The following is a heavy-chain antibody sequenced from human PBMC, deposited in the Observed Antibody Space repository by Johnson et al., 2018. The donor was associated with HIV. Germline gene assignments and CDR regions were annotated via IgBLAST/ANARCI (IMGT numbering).Heavy chain of an antibody. V-gene: IGHV3-23*04. CDR1: GFTLSHYG. CDR2: ISGSGGST. J-gene: IGHJ3*02. Sequence: VQLVESGGGVVQPGRSLRLSCAASGFTLSHYGMHWVRQAPGKGLEWVSAISGSGGSTYYADSVKGRFTISRDNSKRTLYLQMNSLRAEDTAVYYCAKGLRYFDWLGANDACDIWGQGTMVTVSS. CDR3: AKGLRYFDWLGANDACDI. D-gene: IGHD3-9*01.